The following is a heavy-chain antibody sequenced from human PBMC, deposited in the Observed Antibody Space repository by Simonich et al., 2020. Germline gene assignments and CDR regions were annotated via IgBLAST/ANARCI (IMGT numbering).Heavy chain of an antibody. CDR2: ISSSSSYI. J-gene: IGHJ6*02. CDR3: AGWIAVAGTGAYGMDV. CDR1: GFTFSSYS. V-gene: IGHV3-21*01. Sequence: EVQLVESGGGLVKPGGSLRLSCAASGFTFSSYSMNWVSQAPGKGLEWVSSISSSSSYIYYADTVKGRFTISRDNAKNSLYLQMNSLRAEDTAVYYCAGWIAVAGTGAYGMDVWGQGTTVTVSS. D-gene: IGHD6-19*01.